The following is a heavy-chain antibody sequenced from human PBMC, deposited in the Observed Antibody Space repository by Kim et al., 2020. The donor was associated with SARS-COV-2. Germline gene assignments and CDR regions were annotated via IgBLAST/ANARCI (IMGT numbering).Heavy chain of an antibody. CDR2: ITYGAYT. CDR1: GFTFSAYA. D-gene: IGHD3-16*01. V-gene: IGHV3-23*02. CDR3: XXYTISEAMGEH. J-gene: IGHJ1*01. Sequence: GGSLRLSCAASGFTFSAYAMGWVRQAPGKGLEWVAGITYGAYTFYGASAKGRSTISXXNPXNXVYLEMSSLRAEDTALXXCXXYTISEAMGEHWGQGXMVTVSS.